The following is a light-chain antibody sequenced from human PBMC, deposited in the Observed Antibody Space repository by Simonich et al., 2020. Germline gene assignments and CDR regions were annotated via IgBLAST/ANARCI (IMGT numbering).Light chain of an antibody. V-gene: IGLV7-46*01. CDR2: DTS. CDR3: SSYTSSSTWV. CDR1: TGAVTSGHY. Sequence: QAVVTQEPSLTVSPGGTVTLTCGSSTGAVTSGHYPYWFPQKPGQAPRTLIYDTSNKHSWTPARFSGSLLGGKAALTLSGAQPEDEADYYCSSYTSSSTWVFGGGTKLTVL. J-gene: IGLJ3*02.